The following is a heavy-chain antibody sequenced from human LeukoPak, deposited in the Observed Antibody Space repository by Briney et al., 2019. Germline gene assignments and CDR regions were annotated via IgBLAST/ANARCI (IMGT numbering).Heavy chain of an antibody. Sequence: ASVKVSCNASGCTFSNYGISWVRQAPGQGLEWMGWISAYNGNTNYAQKLQGRVTMTTDTSTSTAYMELRSLRSDDTAVYYCARYAFVVVPAAHWSFDYWGQGTLVTVSS. J-gene: IGHJ4*02. CDR1: GCTFSNYG. CDR2: ISAYNGNT. D-gene: IGHD2-2*01. V-gene: IGHV1-18*01. CDR3: ARYAFVVVPAAHWSFDY.